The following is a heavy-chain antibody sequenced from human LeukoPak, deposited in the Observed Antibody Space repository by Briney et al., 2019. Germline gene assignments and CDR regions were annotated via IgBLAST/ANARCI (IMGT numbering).Heavy chain of an antibody. CDR1: GFTFSSYA. V-gene: IGHV3-30-3*01. CDR3: ARDASGYYYDSSGYYSDAFDV. Sequence: GGSLRLSCAASGFTFSSYAMHWVRQAPGKGLEWVAVISYGGSNKYYADSVKGRFTISRDNSKNSLYLQMNSLRDEDTAVYYCARDASGYYYDSSGYYSDAFDVWGQGTMVTVSS. J-gene: IGHJ3*01. CDR2: ISYGGSNK. D-gene: IGHD3-22*01.